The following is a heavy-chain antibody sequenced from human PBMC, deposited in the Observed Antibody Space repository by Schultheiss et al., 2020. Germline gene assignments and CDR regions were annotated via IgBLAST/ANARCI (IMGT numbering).Heavy chain of an antibody. D-gene: IGHD4-23*01. V-gene: IGHV4-34*01. CDR1: GGSFSGYY. CDR3: ARDGDYGGNRAFDI. Sequence: SETLSLTCAVYGGSFSGYYWSWIRQHPGKGLEWIGYIYYSGSTYYDPSLKSRVTISVDTSKNQFSLKLSSVTAADTAVYYCARDGDYGGNRAFDIWGQGTMVTVSS. CDR2: IYYSGST. J-gene: IGHJ3*02.